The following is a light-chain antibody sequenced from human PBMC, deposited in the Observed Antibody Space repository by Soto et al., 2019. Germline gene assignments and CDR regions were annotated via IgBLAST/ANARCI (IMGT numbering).Light chain of an antibody. CDR1: QSVSSN. V-gene: IGKV3-15*01. CDR3: QHYNSWPRA. CDR2: GAS. J-gene: IGKJ1*01. Sequence: EMVMTQSPATLSVSPGERATLSCRASQSVSSNLAWYHQKPGQAPRRLIYGASTRATGVPATFSGSGSGTEFTLTISSLQAEDFAVYHCQHYNSWPRAFGQGTKVESK.